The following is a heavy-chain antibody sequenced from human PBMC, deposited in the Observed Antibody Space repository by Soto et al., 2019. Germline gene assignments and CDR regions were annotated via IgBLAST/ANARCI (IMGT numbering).Heavy chain of an antibody. V-gene: IGHV1-46*01. CDR1: GYTFTSYY. D-gene: IGHD6-19*01. CDR2: INPSGGST. Sequence: ASVKVSCKASGYTFTSYYMHWVRQAPGQGLEWMGIINPSGGSTSYAQKFQGRVTMTRDTSTSTVYMELSSLRSEDTAVYYCAREIAVAGSTNYNWFDPWGQGTLVTVSS. CDR3: AREIAVAGSTNYNWFDP. J-gene: IGHJ5*02.